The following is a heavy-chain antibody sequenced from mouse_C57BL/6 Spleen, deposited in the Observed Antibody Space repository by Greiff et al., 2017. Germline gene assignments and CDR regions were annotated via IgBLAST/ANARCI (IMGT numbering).Heavy chain of an antibody. D-gene: IGHD1-1*01. J-gene: IGHJ1*03. V-gene: IGHV3-6*01. Sequence: EVKLMESGPGLVKPSQSLSLTCSVTGYSITSGYYWNWIRQFPGNKLEWMGYISYDGSNNYNPSLKNRISITRDTSKNQFFLKLNSVTTEDTATYYCANYCSSPHWYFDVWGTGTTVTVSS. CDR2: ISYDGSN. CDR1: GYSITSGYY. CDR3: ANYCSSPHWYFDV.